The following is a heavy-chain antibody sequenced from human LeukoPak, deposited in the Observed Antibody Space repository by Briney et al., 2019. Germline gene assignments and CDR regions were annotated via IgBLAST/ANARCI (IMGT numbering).Heavy chain of an antibody. CDR3: ARELGSGIDY. CDR1: GGSISSYY. J-gene: IGHJ4*01. Sequence: PSETLSLTCTVSGGSISSYYWSWIRQPPGKGLEWIGYIYYSGSTNYNPSLKSRVTISVDTSKNQFSLKLSSVTAADTAVYYCARELGSGIDYWGQGTLVTVSS. CDR2: IYYSGST. D-gene: IGHD3-16*01. V-gene: IGHV4-59*12.